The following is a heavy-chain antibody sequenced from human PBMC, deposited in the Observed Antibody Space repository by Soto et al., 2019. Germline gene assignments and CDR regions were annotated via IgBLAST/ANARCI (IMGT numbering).Heavy chain of an antibody. V-gene: IGHV3-74*01. Sequence: PVGSLRLSCEASGFIFTNFWMHWVRQVPGKGLVWVPHIDTSGSSTSYADSVKGRFTISRDNAKNTVSLQMNSLRAEDTGVYYCAKDSWYFDLWSQGSLVTVSS. CDR2: IDTSGSST. J-gene: IGHJ4*02. D-gene: IGHD6-13*01. CDR3: AKDSWYFDL. CDR1: GFIFTNFW.